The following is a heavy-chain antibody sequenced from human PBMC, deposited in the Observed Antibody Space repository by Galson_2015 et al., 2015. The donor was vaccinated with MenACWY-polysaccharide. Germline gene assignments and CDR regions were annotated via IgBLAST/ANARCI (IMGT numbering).Heavy chain of an antibody. CDR1: GFSITSYA. V-gene: IGHV3-23*01. Sequence: SLRLSCAVSGFSITSYAVNWVRQAPGKGLEWVAVISGSGTHIQYADSVKGRFTISRDTSKSTLYRQMDSVRAEDTAKYYCAKSSQWGAVAVGSFDHWGQGTLVTVTS. J-gene: IGHJ4*02. D-gene: IGHD6-13*01. CDR2: ISGSGTHI. CDR3: AKSSQWGAVAVGSFDH.